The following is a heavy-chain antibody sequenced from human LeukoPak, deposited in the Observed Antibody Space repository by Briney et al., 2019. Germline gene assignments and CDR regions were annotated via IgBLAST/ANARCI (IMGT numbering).Heavy chain of an antibody. J-gene: IGHJ4*02. CDR1: GFTFSSYS. CDR2: IRYDGSNK. CDR3: AKSAGVMVPAATIDY. D-gene: IGHD2-2*01. V-gene: IGHV3-30*02. Sequence: PGGSLRLSCAASGFTFSSYSMHWVRQAPGKGLEWVAFIRYDGSNKYYTDSVKGRFTISRDNSKNTLYLQMNSLRAEDSAVYYCAKSAGVMVPAATIDYWGQGTLVTVSS.